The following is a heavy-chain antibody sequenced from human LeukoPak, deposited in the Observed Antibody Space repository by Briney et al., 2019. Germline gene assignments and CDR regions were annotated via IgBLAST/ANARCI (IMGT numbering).Heavy chain of an antibody. CDR2: IIPIFGTA. D-gene: IGHD5-18*01. Sequence: SVKVSCKASGGTFSSYAISWVRQAPGQGLEWMGGIIPIFGTADYAQKFQGRVTITTDESTSTAYMELSSLRSEDTAVYYCARDPLEAAMAPYYYYYMDVWGKGTTVTVSS. CDR3: ARDPLEAAMAPYYYYYMDV. J-gene: IGHJ6*03. V-gene: IGHV1-69*05. CDR1: GGTFSSYA.